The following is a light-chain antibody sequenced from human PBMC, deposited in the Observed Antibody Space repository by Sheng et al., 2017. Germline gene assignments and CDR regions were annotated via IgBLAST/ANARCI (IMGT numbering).Light chain of an antibody. J-gene: IGLJ3*02. CDR2: EVT. Sequence: QSALTQPPSASGSPGQSVTISCSGSSSDIGEYNYVSWYQQYPGKAPKLLIYEVTKRPSGVPDRFSGSRSGNTASLTVFGLEAEDEAHYYCSSFAGFNNNWVFGGGTEADRP. V-gene: IGLV2-8*01. CDR1: SSDIGEYNY. CDR3: SSFAGFNNNWV.